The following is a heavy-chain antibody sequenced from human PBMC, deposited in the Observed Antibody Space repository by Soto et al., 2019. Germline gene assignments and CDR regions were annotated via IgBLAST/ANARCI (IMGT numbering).Heavy chain of an antibody. J-gene: IGHJ5*02. CDR2: ISYDGSNK. Sequence: QVQLVESGGGVVQPGRSLRLSCAASGFTFSSYGMHWVRQAPGKGLEWVAVISYDGSNKYYADSVKGRFTISRDNSKNTLYLQMNSLRAEDTAVYYCAKDEGYSSSWYPWFDPWGQGTLVTVSS. CDR3: AKDEGYSSSWYPWFDP. CDR1: GFTFSSYG. D-gene: IGHD6-13*01. V-gene: IGHV3-30*18.